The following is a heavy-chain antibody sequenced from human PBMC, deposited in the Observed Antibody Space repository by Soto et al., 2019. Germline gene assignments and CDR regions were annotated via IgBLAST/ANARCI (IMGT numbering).Heavy chain of an antibody. CDR2: IKQDGSEK. CDR1: GFTFSSYW. J-gene: IGHJ3*02. D-gene: IGHD6-6*01. V-gene: IGHV3-7*03. CDR3: AREEYSSYSAFDI. Sequence: GVSLRLSCAASGFTFSSYWMSCVRQAPGKGLEWVANIKQDGSEKYYVDSVKGRFTISRDNAKNSLYLQMNSLRAEDTAVYYCAREEYSSYSAFDIWGEGTMVTVSS.